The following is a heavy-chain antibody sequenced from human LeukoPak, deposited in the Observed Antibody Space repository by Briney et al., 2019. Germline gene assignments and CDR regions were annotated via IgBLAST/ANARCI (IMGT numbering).Heavy chain of an antibody. CDR1: GGSISSYY. J-gene: IGHJ5*02. D-gene: IGHD6-19*01. Sequence: SETLSLTCTVSGGSISSYYWSWIQQPPGKGLEWIGYIYYSGSTNYNPSLKSRVTISVDTSKNQFSLKLSSVTAADTAVYYCARHTAVAGRRGWFDPWGQGTLVTVSS. CDR2: IYYSGST. CDR3: ARHTAVAGRRGWFDP. V-gene: IGHV4-59*08.